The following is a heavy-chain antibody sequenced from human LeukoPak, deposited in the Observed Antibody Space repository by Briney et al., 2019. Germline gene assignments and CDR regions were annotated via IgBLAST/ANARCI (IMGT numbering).Heavy chain of an antibody. Sequence: SQTLSLTCAISGDSVSSNSAAWNWIRQSPSRDLEWLGRTYYRSKWYNDYAVSVKSRITINPDTSKNQFSLQLNSVTPEDTAVYYCARALLYFYDSSGYHRYYYYYGMDVWGQGTTVTVSS. V-gene: IGHV6-1*01. D-gene: IGHD3-22*01. CDR1: GDSVSSNSAA. J-gene: IGHJ6*02. CDR3: ARALLYFYDSSGYHRYYYYYGMDV. CDR2: TYYRSKWYN.